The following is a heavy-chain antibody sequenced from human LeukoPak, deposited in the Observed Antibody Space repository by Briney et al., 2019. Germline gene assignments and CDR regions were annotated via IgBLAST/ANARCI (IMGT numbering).Heavy chain of an antibody. D-gene: IGHD4/OR15-4a*01. CDR3: AKERDYGPADY. J-gene: IGHJ4*02. V-gene: IGHV3-23*01. Sequence: GGSLRLSCAASGFICNKHARRWVRQAPGKGRECASGLRGSGGRTAYADSVNGRSTFSRDNSKKTLFLQMNSLTAAHTAIYYCAKERDYGPADYWGQGTLVTVSS. CDR2: LRGSGGRT. CDR1: GFICNKHA.